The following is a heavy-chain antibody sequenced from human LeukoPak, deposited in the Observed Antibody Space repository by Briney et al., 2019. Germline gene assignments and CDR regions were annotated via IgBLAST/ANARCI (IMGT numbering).Heavy chain of an antibody. J-gene: IGHJ4*02. Sequence: GESLKISCKGSGFSFTNYWIAWVRQMPGKGLEWMGIIYPGDSDTTYSPSFQGQVTISADKSISTAYLQWSSLKASDTAMYYCARNYGGNSWSYWGQGTLVIVSS. CDR2: IYPGDSDT. V-gene: IGHV5-51*01. CDR3: ARNYGGNSWSY. CDR1: GFSFTNYW. D-gene: IGHD4-23*01.